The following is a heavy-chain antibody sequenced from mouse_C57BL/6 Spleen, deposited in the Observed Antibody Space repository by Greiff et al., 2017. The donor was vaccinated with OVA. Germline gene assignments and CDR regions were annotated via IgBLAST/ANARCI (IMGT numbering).Heavy chain of an antibody. J-gene: IGHJ2*01. CDR3: AREGENTDY. CDR2: ISSGSSTI. CDR1: GFTFSDYG. Sequence: DVTLVESGGGLVKPGGSLKLSCAASGFTFSDYGMHWVRQAPEKGLEWVAYISSGSSTISYADTVKGRFPISRDNAKNTLFLQMTSLRSEDTAMYYCAREGENTDYWGQGTTLTVSS. V-gene: IGHV5-17*01.